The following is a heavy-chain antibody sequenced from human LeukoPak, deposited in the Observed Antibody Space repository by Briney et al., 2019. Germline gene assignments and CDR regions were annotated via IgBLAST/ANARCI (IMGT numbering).Heavy chain of an antibody. CDR1: GFTFSSYG. Sequence: GGSLRLSCAASGFTFSSYGMHWVRQAPGKGLEWVAVIWYDGSNKYYADSVKGRFTISRDNSKNTLYLQMNSLRAEDTAVYYCARNYYGDDGFDIWGQGTMVTVFS. V-gene: IGHV3-33*01. CDR3: ARNYYGDDGFDI. CDR2: IWYDGSNK. D-gene: IGHD4-17*01. J-gene: IGHJ3*02.